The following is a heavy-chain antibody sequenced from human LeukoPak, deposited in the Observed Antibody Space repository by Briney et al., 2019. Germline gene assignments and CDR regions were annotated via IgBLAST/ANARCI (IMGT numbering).Heavy chain of an antibody. D-gene: IGHD4-17*01. CDR1: GGFISSYY. CDR3: ARAMVTTYYYMDV. Sequence: SETLSLTCTVSGGFISSYYWSWIRQPPGKGLEWIGYIYYSGSTNYNPSLKSRVTMSVDTSKNQFSPKLSSVTAADTAVYYCARAMVTTYYYMDVWGKGTTVTVSS. J-gene: IGHJ6*03. CDR2: IYYSGST. V-gene: IGHV4-59*01.